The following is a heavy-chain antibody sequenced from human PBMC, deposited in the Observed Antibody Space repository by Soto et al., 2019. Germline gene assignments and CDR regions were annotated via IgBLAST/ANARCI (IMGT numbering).Heavy chain of an antibody. CDR3: ARDKYSGYDNLLYYFDY. Sequence: GASVKVSCKASGYTFTSYYMHWVRQAPGQGLEWMGIINPSGGSTSYAQKFQGRVTMTRDTSTSTVYMELSSLRSEDTAVYYCARDKYSGYDNLLYYFDYWGQGTLVTVSS. D-gene: IGHD5-12*01. CDR2: INPSGGST. J-gene: IGHJ4*02. V-gene: IGHV1-46*01. CDR1: GYTFTSYY.